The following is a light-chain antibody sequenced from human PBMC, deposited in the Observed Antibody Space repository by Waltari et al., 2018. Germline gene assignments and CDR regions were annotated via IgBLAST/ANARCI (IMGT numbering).Light chain of an antibody. Sequence: DIQMTQSPSSLSASVGDRVTITCRADQSITHNLNWYQQTPGKAPKLLIYAASSLQSGVPSRFSGSGSGTDFTLTISSLQPEDFATYYCQQSCCIPWTFGQGTKVEIK. CDR3: QQSCCIPWT. CDR2: AAS. CDR1: QSITHN. J-gene: IGKJ1*01. V-gene: IGKV1-39*01.